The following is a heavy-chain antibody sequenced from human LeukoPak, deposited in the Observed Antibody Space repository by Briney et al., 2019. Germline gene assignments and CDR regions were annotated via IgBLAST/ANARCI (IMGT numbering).Heavy chain of an antibody. Sequence: PSETLSLTCTVSGGSISSSSYYWGWIRQPPGKGLEWIGSIYYSGSTNYNPSLKSRVTISVDTSKNQFSLKLSSVTAADTAVYYCARHGGWEDFDYWGQGTLVTVSS. J-gene: IGHJ4*02. CDR3: ARHGGWEDFDY. D-gene: IGHD2-8*01. CDR1: GGSISSSSYY. CDR2: IYYSGST. V-gene: IGHV4-39*01.